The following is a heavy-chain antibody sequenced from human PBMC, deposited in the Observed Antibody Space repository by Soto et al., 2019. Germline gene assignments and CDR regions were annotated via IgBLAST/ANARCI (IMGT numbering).Heavy chain of an antibody. D-gene: IGHD3-9*01. J-gene: IGHJ6*02. CDR2: ISYNGDIT. V-gene: IGHV3-30*18. CDR1: GFAFSNYG. CDR3: GKSPILTGYYIDLYYGMDA. Sequence: QVQLVESGGGVVQPGKSLGLSCAASGFAFSNYGMHWVRQAPGHGLEWVAFISYNGDITHYADSVRGRCTITRDNYRNTLSLHMSSLRPEDTAVYKCGKSPILTGYYIDLYYGMDAGAQGPRSSSP.